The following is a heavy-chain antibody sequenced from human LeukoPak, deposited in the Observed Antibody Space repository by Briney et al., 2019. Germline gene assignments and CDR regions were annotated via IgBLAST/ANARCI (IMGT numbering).Heavy chain of an antibody. Sequence: GGSLRLSCAASGFTFSDYYMSWVREAPGRGLEWVSYISSSGSTIYYADSVKGRFTISRDNAKKSLYLQMNSVRAEDTAVYYCARPQPRGDYYGMDVWGQGTPVTVSS. CDR3: ARPQPRGDYYGMDV. CDR1: GFTFSDYY. CDR2: ISSSGSTI. V-gene: IGHV3-11*01. D-gene: IGHD3-10*01. J-gene: IGHJ6*02.